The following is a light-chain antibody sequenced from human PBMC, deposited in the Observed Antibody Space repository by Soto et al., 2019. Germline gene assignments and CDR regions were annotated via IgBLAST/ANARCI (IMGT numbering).Light chain of an antibody. CDR1: QSIRTW. J-gene: IGKJ4*01. Sequence: DIQMTQSPSTLSASVGDSVTITCRASQSIRTWLAWCQQKPGKAPKLLIYDASSLESGVPSRFSGSGSGTEFTLTISSLQPDDSATYYCQQYDGYPVTFGGGTRVEIK. CDR2: DAS. CDR3: QQYDGYPVT. V-gene: IGKV1-5*01.